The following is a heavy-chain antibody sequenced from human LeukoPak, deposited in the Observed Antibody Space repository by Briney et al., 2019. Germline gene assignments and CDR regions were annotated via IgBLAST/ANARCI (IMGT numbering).Heavy chain of an antibody. Sequence: ASMKVSCKASGDTFIPYTFSWVRQAPGQGLEWIGRIIPSLDVANYAQKFQGRVTLSVDRDTATTYMEVTSLRSEDTAIYYCARDHCSPGTCLGGHWGQGTLVTVSS. D-gene: IGHD2-15*01. J-gene: IGHJ4*02. CDR3: ARDHCSPGTCLGGH. CDR1: GDTFIPYT. CDR2: IIPSLDVA. V-gene: IGHV1-69*04.